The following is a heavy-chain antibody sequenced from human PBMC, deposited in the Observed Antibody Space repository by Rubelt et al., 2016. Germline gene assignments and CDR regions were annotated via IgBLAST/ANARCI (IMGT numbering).Heavy chain of an antibody. CDR1: GYTFTSYA. V-gene: IGHV1-3*01. CDR2: INAGNGNT. Sequence: QVQLVQSGSELKKPGASVKVSCKASGYTFTSYAMHWVRQAPGQRLEWMGWINAGNGNTKFSQTFQGRVTITRETSASTAYMELSSLRSEDTAVYYCARQGYTYGQVDYWGQGTLVAVSS. D-gene: IGHD5-18*01. J-gene: IGHJ4*02. CDR3: ARQGYTYGQVDY.